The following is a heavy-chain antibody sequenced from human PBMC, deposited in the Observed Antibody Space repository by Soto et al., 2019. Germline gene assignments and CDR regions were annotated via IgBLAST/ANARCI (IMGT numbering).Heavy chain of an antibody. V-gene: IGHV5-51*01. CDR1: GYRFSFYW. CDR3: ATAYVYDFENSNYYRDAFDI. D-gene: IGHD3-22*01. Sequence: GESLKISFKASGYRFSFYWIGWVRQMPGKGLEWMAIMYPDDSDIRYSPSFEAHVTISADKSTRTAFLQWSSHKASDPAMYYCATAYVYDFENSNYYRDAFDIWGQGTLVTVSS. J-gene: IGHJ3*02. CDR2: MYPDDSDI.